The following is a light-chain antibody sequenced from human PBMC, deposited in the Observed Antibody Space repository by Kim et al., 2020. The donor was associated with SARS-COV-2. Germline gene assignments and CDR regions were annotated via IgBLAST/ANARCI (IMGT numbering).Light chain of an antibody. Sequence: EIVMTQSPATLSVSPEERVTLSCRASQRINSNLVLYQQKAGQAPRLLMYDASTRAIGIPARFSGSGSGTAFTLTISELQSEDFAVYYCRIRYNGPLTFGGGTKVDIK. CDR2: DAS. CDR1: QRINSN. CDR3: RIRYNGPLT. V-gene: IGKV3-15*01. J-gene: IGKJ4*01.